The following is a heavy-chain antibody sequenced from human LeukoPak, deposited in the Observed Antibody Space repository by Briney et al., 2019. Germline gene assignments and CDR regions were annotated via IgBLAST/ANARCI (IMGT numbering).Heavy chain of an antibody. J-gene: IGHJ4*02. CDR3: ARGPGLRGY. CDR2: IYYSGST. Sequence: PSETLSLTCTVSGGSISSYYWSWIRQPPGKGLEWIGYIYYSGSTNYNPSLKSRVTISVDTSKNQFSLKLSSVTAADTAVYYCARGPGLRGYWGQGTLVTVSS. CDR1: GGSISSYY. V-gene: IGHV4-59*12.